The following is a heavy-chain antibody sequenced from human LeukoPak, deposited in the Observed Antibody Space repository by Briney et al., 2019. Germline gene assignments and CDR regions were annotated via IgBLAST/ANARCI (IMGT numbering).Heavy chain of an antibody. D-gene: IGHD3-22*01. CDR2: IWYDGINK. CDR3: ARGVYYDSSGSIDYYFDY. V-gene: IGHV3-33*01. J-gene: IGHJ4*02. CDR1: GFTFSSYG. Sequence: GGSLRLSCAASGFTFSSYGMHWVRQAPGKGLEWVAVIWYDGINKYYADSVKGRFTISRDNSKNTLYLQMNSLRAEDTAVYYCARGVYYDSSGSIDYYFDYWGQGTLVTVSS.